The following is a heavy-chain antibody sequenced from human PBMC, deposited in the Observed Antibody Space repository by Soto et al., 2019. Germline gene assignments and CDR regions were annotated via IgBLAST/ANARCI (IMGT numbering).Heavy chain of an antibody. V-gene: IGHV3-30*07. J-gene: IGHJ4*02. CDR1: GITFSRNA. Sequence: QGQLVESGGGVVQPGTSLRLSCEVSGITFSRNAMHWVRHTPAKGLEWVAVISYDGKNKYYADSVRGRFTISRDNSRNTLYLRVSSVGFDETAVYYCARSPESSGWAYFAYWGQGTRVTVSS. CDR3: ARSPESSGWAYFAY. D-gene: IGHD6-19*01. CDR2: ISYDGKNK.